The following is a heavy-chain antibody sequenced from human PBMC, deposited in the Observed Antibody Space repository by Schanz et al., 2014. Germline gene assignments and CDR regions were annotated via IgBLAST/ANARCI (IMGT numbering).Heavy chain of an antibody. CDR2: VWSDGNTK. V-gene: IGHV3-33*01. J-gene: IGHJ4*02. CDR3: ASPPISVAGRLADY. CDR1: GFTFSRFG. Sequence: QVQLVESGGGVVRPGRSLRLSCATSGFTFSRFGMHWVRQAPGKGPEWVALVWSDGNTKYYVDSVKGRFTISRDNSMNTLHLQMDGLRAEDTAVYYCASPPISVAGRLADYWGQGILVAVSS. D-gene: IGHD6-19*01.